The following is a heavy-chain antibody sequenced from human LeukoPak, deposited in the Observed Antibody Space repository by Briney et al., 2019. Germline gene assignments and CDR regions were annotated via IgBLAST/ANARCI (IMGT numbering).Heavy chain of an antibody. D-gene: IGHD4-17*01. V-gene: IGHV1-2*02. J-gene: IGHJ4*02. CDR1: GYTFTGYY. CDR2: INPNSGGT. CDR3: ARDPAPYGDYAADY. Sequence: SSVKVSCKASGYTFTGYYLHWVRQAPGQGLEWMGWINPNSGGTNSAQKFQGRLTMTRDTSISTAYMELSRLTSDDTAVYYCARDPAPYGDYAADYWGQGALVTVSS.